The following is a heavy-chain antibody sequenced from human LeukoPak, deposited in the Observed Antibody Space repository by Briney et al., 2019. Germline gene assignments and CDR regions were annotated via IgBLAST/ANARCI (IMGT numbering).Heavy chain of an antibody. D-gene: IGHD2-8*01. J-gene: IGHJ4*02. V-gene: IGHV3-23*01. Sequence: GGSLRLSCAASGFTFSSYAMSWVRQAPGKGLEWVSGISGSGGSTYYADSVKGRFTISRDNSKNTLYLQMNGLRAEDTAVYYCAKDFGYCINGVCYGTPFDCWGQGTLVTVSS. CDR3: AKDFGYCINGVCYGTPFDC. CDR1: GFTFSSYA. CDR2: ISGSGGST.